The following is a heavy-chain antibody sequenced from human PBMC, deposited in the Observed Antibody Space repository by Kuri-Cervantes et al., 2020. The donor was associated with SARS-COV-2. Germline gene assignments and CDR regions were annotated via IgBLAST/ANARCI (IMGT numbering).Heavy chain of an antibody. CDR2: ISSNGGGT. Sequence: GGSLRLSCSASGFTFSNYAMHWVREAPGGGLEYVSAISSNGGGTYYADSVKGRFTISRDNSKNTLYLQMKSLRAEDTAVYYCARGVEVPKLYYYYDMDVWGQGTTVTVSS. CDR1: GFTFSNYA. V-gene: IGHV3-64*04. CDR3: ARGVEVPKLYYYYDMDV. D-gene: IGHD2-2*01. J-gene: IGHJ6*02.